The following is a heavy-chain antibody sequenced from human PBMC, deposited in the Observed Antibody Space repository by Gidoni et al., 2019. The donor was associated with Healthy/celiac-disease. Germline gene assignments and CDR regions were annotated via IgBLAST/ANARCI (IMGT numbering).Heavy chain of an antibody. J-gene: IGHJ3*02. D-gene: IGHD6-19*01. Sequence: QVQLQESGPGLVKPSETLSLTCTVSGGSISSYYWSWIRQPPGKGLEWIGYIYYSGSTNYNPSLKSRVTISVDTSKNQFSLKLSSVTAADTAVYYCARVGIAVAGPALAFDIWGQGTMVTVSS. CDR1: GGSISSYY. CDR2: IYYSGST. V-gene: IGHV4-59*01. CDR3: ARVGIAVAGPALAFDI.